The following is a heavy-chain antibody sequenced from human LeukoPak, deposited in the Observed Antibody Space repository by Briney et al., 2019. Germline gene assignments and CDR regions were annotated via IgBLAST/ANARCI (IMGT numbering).Heavy chain of an antibody. Sequence: KSSETLSLTCTVSGGSISSYYWSWIRQPPGKGLEWIGYIYYSGSTNYNPSLKSRVTISVDTSKNQFSLKLSSVTAADTAVYYCARGIDGYNPYYYYYMDVWGKGTTVTISS. CDR3: ARGIDGYNPYYYYYMDV. D-gene: IGHD5-24*01. CDR2: IYYSGST. J-gene: IGHJ6*03. V-gene: IGHV4-59*01. CDR1: GGSISSYY.